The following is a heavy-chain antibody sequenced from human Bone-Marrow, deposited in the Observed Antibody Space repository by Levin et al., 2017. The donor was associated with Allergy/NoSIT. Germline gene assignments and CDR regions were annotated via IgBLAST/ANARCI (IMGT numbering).Heavy chain of an antibody. V-gene: IGHV3-30-3*01. Sequence: SCAASGFTFSSYAMHWVRQAPGKGLEWVAVISYDGSNKYYADSVKGRFTISRDNSKNTLYLQMNSLRAEDTAVYYCARDGPTYYYDSSGITNWFDPWGQGTLVTVSS. D-gene: IGHD3-22*01. CDR1: GFTFSSYA. CDR3: ARDGPTYYYDSSGITNWFDP. J-gene: IGHJ5*02. CDR2: ISYDGSNK.